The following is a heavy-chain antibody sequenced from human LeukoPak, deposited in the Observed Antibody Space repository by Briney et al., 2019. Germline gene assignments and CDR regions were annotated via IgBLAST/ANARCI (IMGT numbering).Heavy chain of an antibody. D-gene: IGHD2-2*01. CDR2: ISSSSSYI. J-gene: IGHJ5*02. CDR3: ASSSPNWFDP. CDR1: GFTFSNYA. V-gene: IGHV3-21*01. Sequence: PGGSLRLSCAASGFTFSNYAMSWVRQAPGKGLEWVSSISSSSSYIYYADSVKGRFTISRDNAKNSLYLQMNSLRAEDTAVYYCASSSPNWFDPWGQGTLVTVSS.